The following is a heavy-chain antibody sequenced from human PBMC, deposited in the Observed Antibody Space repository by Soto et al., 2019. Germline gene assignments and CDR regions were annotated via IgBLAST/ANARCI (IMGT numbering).Heavy chain of an antibody. CDR1: GFTVSSNY. Sequence: GGSLRLSCAASGFTVSSNYMSWVRQAPGKGLEWVSVIYSGGSTYYADSVKGRFTISRHNSKNTLYLQMNSLRAEDTAVYYCARESGDCTNGVCFPYYYMDVWGKGTTVTVSS. D-gene: IGHD2-8*01. CDR2: IYSGGST. CDR3: ARESGDCTNGVCFPYYYMDV. J-gene: IGHJ6*03. V-gene: IGHV3-53*04.